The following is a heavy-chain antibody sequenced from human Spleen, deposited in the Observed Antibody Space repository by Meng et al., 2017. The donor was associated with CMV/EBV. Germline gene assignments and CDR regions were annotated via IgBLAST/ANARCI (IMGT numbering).Heavy chain of an antibody. Sequence: GESLKISCAASGFTFSTYAMNWVRQAPGKGLEWLSHITTGSVTVYYADSVKGRFTISRDNAKNSLYLQMNSLRAEDTAVYYCARDGSRHEYEFVYWGQGTLVTVSS. CDR1: GFTFSTYA. CDR3: ARDGSRHEYEFVY. J-gene: IGHJ4*02. CDR2: ITTGSVTV. D-gene: IGHD3-10*01. V-gene: IGHV3-48*04.